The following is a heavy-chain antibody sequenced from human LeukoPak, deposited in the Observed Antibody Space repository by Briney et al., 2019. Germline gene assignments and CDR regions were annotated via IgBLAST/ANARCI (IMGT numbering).Heavy chain of an antibody. V-gene: IGHV3-73*01. D-gene: IGHD2-15*01. CDR1: GFTFSGST. J-gene: IGHJ5*02. Sequence: GGSLRLSCAASGFTFSGSTIHWVRQASGKGLGWVGRIRSKPNSCATTYAASLKGRFIISRDDSKNTVYLQMSSLEIEDTAVYYCTGQAALVAAENWFDPWGQGTLVTVSS. CDR3: TGQAALVAAENWFDP. CDR2: IRSKPNSCAT.